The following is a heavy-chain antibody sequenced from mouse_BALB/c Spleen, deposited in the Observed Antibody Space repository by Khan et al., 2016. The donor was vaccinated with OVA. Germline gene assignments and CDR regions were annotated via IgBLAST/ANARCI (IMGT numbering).Heavy chain of an antibody. CDR3: ARRNYFGYTFAY. CDR2: ISPGSGDT. CDR1: GYSFTDYY. D-gene: IGHD1-2*01. V-gene: IGHV1-77*01. Sequence: QVQLQQSGAELARPGASVKLSCKASGYSFTDYYINWVKQRTGQGLEWIGEISPGSGDTYYNEKFKGKATLNADKSSSTAYLQRSSLTSEATAVYFCARRNYFGYTFAYWGQGTLVTVSA. J-gene: IGHJ3*01.